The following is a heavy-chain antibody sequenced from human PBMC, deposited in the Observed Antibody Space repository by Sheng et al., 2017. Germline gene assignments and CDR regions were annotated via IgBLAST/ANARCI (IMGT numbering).Heavy chain of an antibody. V-gene: IGHV4-34*01. D-gene: IGHD3-16*01. CDR2: INHSGST. CDR1: GGSFSGYY. J-gene: IGHJ3*02. Sequence: VQLQQWGAGLLKPSETLSLTCAVYGGSFSGYYWSWIRQPPGKGLEWIGEINHSGSTNYNPSLKSRVTISVDTSKNQFSLKLSSVTAADTAVYYCARRPLFPAASVWGAFDIWAKGQWSPSL. CDR3: ARRPLFPAASVWGAFDI.